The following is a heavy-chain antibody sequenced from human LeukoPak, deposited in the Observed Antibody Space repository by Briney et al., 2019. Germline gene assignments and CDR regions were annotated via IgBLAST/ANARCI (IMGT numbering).Heavy chain of an antibody. D-gene: IGHD3-9*01. V-gene: IGHV4-39*01. CDR2: IHYSGST. J-gene: IGHJ5*02. Sequence: ASETLSLTCTVSGGSISSSYSYNWGWIRRPPGKGLEWIAAIHYSGSTYYNPSLQSRVTQSVDTSKNQFSLSLISVTAADTAVYYCARLPTGYPNWLDAWGQGTLVTVSS. CDR1: GGSISSSYSYN. CDR3: ARLPTGYPNWLDA.